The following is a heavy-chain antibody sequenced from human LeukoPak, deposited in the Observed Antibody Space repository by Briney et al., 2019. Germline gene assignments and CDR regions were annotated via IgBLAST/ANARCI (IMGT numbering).Heavy chain of an antibody. CDR1: GFTFSIYA. V-gene: IGHV3-23*01. CDR3: AKHGYNSGVYDAFDI. J-gene: IGHJ3*02. Sequence: GGSLRLSCAASGFTFSIYAMSWVRQAPGKGLEWVSVIRDSGDNRYYADAVKGRFTISRDNPKKTLHLQMNSLRAEDTAVYYCAKHGYNSGVYDAFDIWGQGTRVTVSS. CDR2: IRDSGDNR. D-gene: IGHD6-19*01.